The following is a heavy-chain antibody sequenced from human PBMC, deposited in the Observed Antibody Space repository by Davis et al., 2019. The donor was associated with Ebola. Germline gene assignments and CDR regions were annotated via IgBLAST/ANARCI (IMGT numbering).Heavy chain of an antibody. CDR2: INHSGST. D-gene: IGHD2-15*01. J-gene: IGHJ4*02. Sequence: SETLSLTCAVYGGSFSGYYCSWIRQPPGKGLEWIGEINHSGSTNYNPSLKSRVTISVDTSKNQFSLKLSSVTAADTAVYYCARERIGPLSWGQGTLVTVSS. CDR1: GGSFSGYY. V-gene: IGHV4-34*01. CDR3: ARERIGPLS.